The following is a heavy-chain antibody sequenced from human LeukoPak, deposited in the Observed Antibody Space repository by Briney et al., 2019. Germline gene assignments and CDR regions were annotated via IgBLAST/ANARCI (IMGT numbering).Heavy chain of an antibody. D-gene: IGHD6-13*01. CDR2: INAYNGNT. CDR1: GYTFTSYI. V-gene: IGHV1-18*01. CDR3: ARDRHIAAAVYYYYMDV. J-gene: IGHJ6*03. Sequence: ASVKVSCKASGYTFTSYIISWVRQAPGQGLEWMGWINAYNGNTDYAQRVQGRLTMTTDTSTRTAYMELRSLRSDDTAVYYCARDRHIAAAVYYYYMDVWGKGTPVTVSS.